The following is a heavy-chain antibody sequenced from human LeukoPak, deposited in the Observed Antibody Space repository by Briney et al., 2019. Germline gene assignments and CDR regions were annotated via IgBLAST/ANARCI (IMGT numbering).Heavy chain of an antibody. V-gene: IGHV3-30-3*01. CDR2: ISYDGSNK. CDR1: GFTFSSYA. CDR3: ARAPGDIVVVPAANRYYYYGMDV. D-gene: IGHD2-2*01. J-gene: IGHJ6*02. Sequence: PGRSLRLSCAASGFTFSSYAMHWVRQAPGKGLEWVAVISYDGSNKYYADSVKGRFTISRDNSKNTLYLQMNSLRAEDTAVYYCARAPGDIVVVPAANRYYYYGMDVWGQGTTVTVSS.